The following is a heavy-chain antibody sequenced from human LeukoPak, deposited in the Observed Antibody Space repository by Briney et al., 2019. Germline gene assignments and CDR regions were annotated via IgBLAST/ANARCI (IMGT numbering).Heavy chain of an antibody. J-gene: IGHJ6*03. CDR3: AQRKRSVAAAGTHYYYYYMDV. Sequence: GGSLRLSCAASGFTFSSYAMHWVRQAPGKGLEWVAVISYDGSNKYYADSVKGRFTISRDNSKNTLYLQMDSLRAEDTAVYYCAQRKRSVAAAGTHYYYYYMDVWGKGTTVTISS. V-gene: IGHV3-30*04. CDR1: GFTFSSYA. D-gene: IGHD6-13*01. CDR2: ISYDGSNK.